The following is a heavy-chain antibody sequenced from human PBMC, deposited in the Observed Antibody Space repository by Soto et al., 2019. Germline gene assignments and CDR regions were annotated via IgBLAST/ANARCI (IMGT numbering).Heavy chain of an antibody. CDR1: GFTFNSYG. Sequence: QVQVVESGGGVVQPGRSLRLSCAASGFTFNSYGIHWVRQAPGKGLEWVAVIWYDGNNKYYGDSVKGRFTISRDNTKNKVDLQMNSLRVEDTAVYYGAREALNGGLDYWGQGTLVNVSP. CDR3: AREALNGGLDY. CDR2: IWYDGNNK. V-gene: IGHV3-33*01. J-gene: IGHJ4*02. D-gene: IGHD4-17*01.